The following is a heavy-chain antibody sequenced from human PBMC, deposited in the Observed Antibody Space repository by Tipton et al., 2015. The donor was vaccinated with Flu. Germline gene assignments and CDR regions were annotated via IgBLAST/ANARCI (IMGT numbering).Heavy chain of an antibody. Sequence: LRLSCTVSGGSISSCYWSWIRQPAGKGLEWIGRIYTSGSTNYNPSLKSRVTMSVDTSKNQFSLKLSSVTAADTAVYYCARERGSGPQNSPAIYYYYYGMDVWGQGTTVTVSS. D-gene: IGHD4-23*01. CDR2: IYTSGST. V-gene: IGHV4-4*07. CDR1: GGSISSCY. CDR3: ARERGSGPQNSPAIYYYYYGMDV. J-gene: IGHJ6*02.